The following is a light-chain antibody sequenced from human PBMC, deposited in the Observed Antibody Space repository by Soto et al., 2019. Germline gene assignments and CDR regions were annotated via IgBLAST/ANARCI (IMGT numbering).Light chain of an antibody. J-gene: IGKJ5*01. V-gene: IGKV3-20*01. CDR3: QQYGSSPAT. Sequence: EIVLTQSPGTLSLSPGERATLSCRTSQSVSSIYLAWYQQKRGQAPRLVMYGASNRATGIPDRFSGSGPGTDFTLTISRLEPEDFAVFYCQQYGSSPATFGQGTRLEIK. CDR2: GAS. CDR1: QSVSSIY.